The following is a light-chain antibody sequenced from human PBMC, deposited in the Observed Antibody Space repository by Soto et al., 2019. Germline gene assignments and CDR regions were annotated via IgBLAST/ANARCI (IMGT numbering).Light chain of an antibody. J-gene: IGKJ5*01. CDR2: DTS. Sequence: IVLTQSPSTLSLSTRERATLSCRASQSVSSYLAWYQQKPGQAPRLLIYDTSSRATGIPDRFSGSGSGTDFTLTITRLEPEDFAVFYCQQYGTSEIIFGQGTRLEI. CDR3: QQYGTSEII. V-gene: IGKV3-20*01. CDR1: QSVSSY.